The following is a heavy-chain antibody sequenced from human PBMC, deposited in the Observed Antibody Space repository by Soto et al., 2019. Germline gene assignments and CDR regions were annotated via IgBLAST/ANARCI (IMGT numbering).Heavy chain of an antibody. CDR3: ASWLIGLTPYYYYGMDV. Sequence: DSVKVSWNSSGSSFPGYYMHWVRQAPGQLLEWMGWINPNSGGTNYAQKFQGRVTMTRDTSISTAYMELSRLRSDDTAVYYCASWLIGLTPYYYYGMDVWRQGNTVTVSS. D-gene: IGHD3-9*01. CDR2: INPNSGGT. CDR1: GSSFPGYY. J-gene: IGHJ6*02. V-gene: IGHV1-2*02.